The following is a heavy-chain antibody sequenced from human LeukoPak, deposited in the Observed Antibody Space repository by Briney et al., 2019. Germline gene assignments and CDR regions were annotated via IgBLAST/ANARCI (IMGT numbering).Heavy chain of an antibody. CDR3: ARGSGSYSTYFDF. CDR2: ISWNGGST. V-gene: IGHV3-20*04. Sequence: PGGSLRLSCAASGFNFDDHGMTWVRQAPGEGLEWVSGISWNGGSTAYVDSVKGRFTISRDNAKNSLYLQMNSLRGEDTALYYCARGSGSYSTYFDFWGQGTLVTVSS. J-gene: IGHJ4*02. D-gene: IGHD1-26*01. CDR1: GFNFDDHG.